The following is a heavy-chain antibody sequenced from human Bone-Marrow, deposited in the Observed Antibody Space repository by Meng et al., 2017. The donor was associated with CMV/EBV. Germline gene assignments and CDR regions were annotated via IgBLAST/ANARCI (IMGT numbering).Heavy chain of an antibody. V-gene: IGHV3-23*03. CDR2: THAGDGGA. D-gene: IGHD1-1*01. CDR1: GFPLRNYA. Sequence: GGSLRLSCAASGFPLRNYAMSWVRQAPGKGLECVSITHAGDGGAHYADSVKGRFTISRDNSKNTLYLQMNTVTAEDTAIYYCAHDTGTRGFDNWGQGTLVTVSS. J-gene: IGHJ4*02. CDR3: AHDTGTRGFDN.